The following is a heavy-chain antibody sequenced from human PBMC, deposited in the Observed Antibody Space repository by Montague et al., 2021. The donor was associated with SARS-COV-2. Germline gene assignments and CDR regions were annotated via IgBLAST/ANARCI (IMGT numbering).Heavy chain of an antibody. D-gene: IGHD3/OR15-3a*01. Sequence: SETLSLTCVVSDVSLSTSTWWSWVRQSPGKGLEWVGEIYLSGSTQYNPSVKSRVSISLDDPRSQFSLRLTSVTAADTAVYFCARGGLGNRGFDYWGQGTLVTVSS. CDR1: DVSLSTSTW. V-gene: IGHV4-4*02. CDR2: IYLSGST. CDR3: ARGGLGNRGFDY. J-gene: IGHJ4*02.